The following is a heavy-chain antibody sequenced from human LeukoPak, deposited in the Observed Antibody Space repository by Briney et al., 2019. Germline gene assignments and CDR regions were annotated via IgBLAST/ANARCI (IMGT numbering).Heavy chain of an antibody. CDR1: EDTFTRHY. Sequence: GASVKVSCKASEDTFTRHYIHWVRQAPGQGLEWIGLINPDDDSIDYTQKLRGRITVTRDRSTSTVYMELKSLRSDDTALYYCAREGGSYKHFDDWGQGGLVTVSS. CDR3: AREGGSYKHFDD. J-gene: IGHJ4*02. D-gene: IGHD3-10*01. CDR2: INPDDDSI. V-gene: IGHV1-46*04.